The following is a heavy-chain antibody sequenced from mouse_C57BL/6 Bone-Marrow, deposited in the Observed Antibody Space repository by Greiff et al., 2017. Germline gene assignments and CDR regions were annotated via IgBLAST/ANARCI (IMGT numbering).Heavy chain of an antibody. CDR1: GFNIKDDY. CDR2: IDPENGDT. D-gene: IGHD3-2*02. V-gene: IGHV14-4*01. Sequence: EVKLVESGAELVRPGASVKLSCTASGFNIKDDYMHWVKQRPEQGLEWIGWIDPENGDTEYASKFQGKATITADTSSNTAYLQLSSLTSEDTAVYYCTTAGRGYFDVWGTGTTVTVS. J-gene: IGHJ1*03. CDR3: TTAGRGYFDV.